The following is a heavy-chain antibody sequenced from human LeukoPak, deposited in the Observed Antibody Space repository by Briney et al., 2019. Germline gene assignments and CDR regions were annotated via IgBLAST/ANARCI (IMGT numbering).Heavy chain of an antibody. CDR3: ARRVRYCGGDCYITYFDS. CDR2: IYYSGSN. CDR1: GGSISSGGYY. Sequence: SQTLSLTCTVSGGSISSGGYYWSWIRQHPGKGLEWFGYIYYSGSNYYNPSLKSRVTISVDTSNSQFSLKLNSVTAADTAVYYCARRVRYCGGDCYITYFDSWGQGTLVTVSS. D-gene: IGHD2-21*02. V-gene: IGHV4-31*03. J-gene: IGHJ4*02.